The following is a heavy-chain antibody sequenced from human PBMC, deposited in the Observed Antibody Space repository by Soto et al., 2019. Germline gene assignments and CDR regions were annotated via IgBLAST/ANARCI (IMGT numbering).Heavy chain of an antibody. CDR2: IMQDGSDK. CDR3: ASKRPYFYGLDV. Sequence: GRSLRLSCTAAGFSFSTSCMTWVRQAPGKGLEWVANIMQDGSDKYYVDSVKGRFTISRDNAKNSLYLQMTSLRAEDTAVYYCASKRPYFYGLDVWGQGT. V-gene: IGHV3-7*01. CDR1: GFSFSTSC. J-gene: IGHJ6*02.